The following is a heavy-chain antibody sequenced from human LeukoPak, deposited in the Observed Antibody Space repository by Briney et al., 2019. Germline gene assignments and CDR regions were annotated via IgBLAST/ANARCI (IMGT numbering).Heavy chain of an antibody. D-gene: IGHD6-6*01. CDR3: GRVGGRSKAAKGDAFDF. CDR1: GFFFNTYG. CDR2: MWYDGSNR. V-gene: IGHV3-33*01. J-gene: IGHJ3*01. Sequence: PGGSLRLSCATSGFFFNTYGMHWVRQAPGKGLEWVAVMWYDGSNREYVDSVKGRFTISRDNSKNTLYLQLNRLRAEDTAVYYCGRVGGRSKAAKGDAFDFWGQGTMVVVSS.